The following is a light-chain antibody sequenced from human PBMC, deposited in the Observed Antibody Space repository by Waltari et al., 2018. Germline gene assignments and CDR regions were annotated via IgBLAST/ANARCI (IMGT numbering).Light chain of an antibody. CDR3: QVTYSSSDHV. Sequence: SYVLTQAPSVSVAPGKPASIICAGDNLGGKQENWYQQKPGQAPLLVISYDSDRPSGIPQRFSGSNSGNTATLTISRVEAGDEADYYCQVTYSSSDHVFGGGTKLSVL. V-gene: IGLV3-21*04. CDR2: YDS. CDR1: NLGGKQ. J-gene: IGLJ2*01.